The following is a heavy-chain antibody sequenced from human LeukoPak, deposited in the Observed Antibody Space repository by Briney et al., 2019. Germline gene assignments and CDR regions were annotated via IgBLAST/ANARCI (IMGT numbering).Heavy chain of an antibody. Sequence: PSGTLSLTCAVSGGSISSSNWWSWVRQPPGKGLEWIGEIYHSRSTNYNPSLKSRVTISVDKSKNQFSLKLSSVTAADTAVYYCARDSIVGASSAFDIWGQGTMVTVSS. V-gene: IGHV4-4*02. J-gene: IGHJ3*02. CDR1: GGSISSSNW. CDR2: IYHSRST. CDR3: ARDSIVGASSAFDI. D-gene: IGHD1-26*01.